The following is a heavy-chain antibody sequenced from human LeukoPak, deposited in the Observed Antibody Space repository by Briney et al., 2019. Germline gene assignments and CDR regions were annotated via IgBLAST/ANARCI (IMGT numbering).Heavy chain of an antibody. V-gene: IGHV3-23*01. CDR2: ISGSGGST. J-gene: IGHJ6*02. CDR1: GFTFSSYA. CDR3: AKYQGKTDCSSTSCYTYYGMDV. Sequence: PGGSLRLSCAASGFTFSSYAMSWVRQAPGKGLEWVSAISGSGGSTYYADSVKGRFTISRGNSKNTLYLQMNSLRAEDTAVYYCAKYQGKTDCSSTSCYTYYGMDVWGQGTTVTVSS. D-gene: IGHD2-2*02.